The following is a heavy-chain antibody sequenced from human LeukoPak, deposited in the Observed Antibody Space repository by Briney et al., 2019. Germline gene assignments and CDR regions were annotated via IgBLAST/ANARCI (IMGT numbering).Heavy chain of an antibody. V-gene: IGHV3-53*01. Sequence: GGSLRLSCAASGFTFSSYAMSWVRQAPGKGLEWVSVIYSGGSTYYADSVKGRFTISRDNSKNTLYLQMNSLRAEDTAVYYCARGPTFLEWSLDYWGRGTLVTVSS. CDR2: IYSGGST. D-gene: IGHD3-3*02. CDR1: GFTFSSYA. CDR3: ARGPTFLEWSLDY. J-gene: IGHJ4*02.